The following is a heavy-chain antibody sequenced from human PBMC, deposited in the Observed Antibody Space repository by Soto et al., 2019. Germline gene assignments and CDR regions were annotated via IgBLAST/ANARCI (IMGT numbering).Heavy chain of an antibody. CDR2: IYSDGTT. Sequence: EVHLVESGGGLIQPGGSLTLSCAASGFAVSNTYMSWVRQAPGRGLEWVSFIYSDGTTCYADSVKGRFPISRDTSKNTLSLQMNSLRAEDTAVYYCARDCSGGSCYPALGAWGQGTLVTVSS. CDR1: GFAVSNTY. D-gene: IGHD2-15*01. J-gene: IGHJ5*02. V-gene: IGHV3-53*01. CDR3: ARDCSGGSCYPALGA.